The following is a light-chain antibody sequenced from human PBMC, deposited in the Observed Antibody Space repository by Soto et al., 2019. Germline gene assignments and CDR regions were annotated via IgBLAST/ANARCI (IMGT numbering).Light chain of an antibody. Sequence: DIQMTQSPSTLSASVGDRVTITCRASQTIDSWLAWYQQRPGKPPNLLIYKASTLASGVPSRFSGSGSGTEITLTISSLQPDDFATYYCQQYNSYSPLTFGGGTKVDIK. CDR2: KAS. CDR1: QTIDSW. J-gene: IGKJ4*01. CDR3: QQYNSYSPLT. V-gene: IGKV1-5*03.